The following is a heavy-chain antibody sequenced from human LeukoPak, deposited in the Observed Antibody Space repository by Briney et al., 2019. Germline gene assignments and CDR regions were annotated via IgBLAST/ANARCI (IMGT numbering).Heavy chain of an antibody. D-gene: IGHD5-24*01. CDR1: GFIFTDHW. J-gene: IGHJ4*02. CDR2: MKQDGSER. V-gene: IGHV3-7*01. Sequence: GGSLRLSCGASGFIFTDHWVDWVRQAPGKGLEWVANMKQDGSERNYLESVKGRFTISRDNAKNSLYLQMNNLRAEDTAIYYCARNRGWQQFDCWGQGTLVTVSS. CDR3: ARNRGWQQFDC.